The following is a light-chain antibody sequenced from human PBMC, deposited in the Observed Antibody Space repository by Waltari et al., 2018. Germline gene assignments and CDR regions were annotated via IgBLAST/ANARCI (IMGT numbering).Light chain of an antibody. CDR2: DAS. CDR3: QHFDIYPLT. CDR1: QGIRSA. J-gene: IGKJ4*01. Sequence: AIQLTQSPSSLSASVGDRVTITCRSSQGIRSALAWDQQKPGKAPKVLISDASTLESGVPSRFSCRGFGTDFTLTISSLQPEVSATYYCQHFDIYPLTFGGVTKVEIK. V-gene: IGKV1-13*02.